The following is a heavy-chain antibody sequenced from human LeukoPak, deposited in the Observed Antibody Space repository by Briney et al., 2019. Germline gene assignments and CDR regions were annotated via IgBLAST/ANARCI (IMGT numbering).Heavy chain of an antibody. J-gene: IGHJ4*02. D-gene: IGHD3-22*01. Sequence: GASVKVSCKASGYTFTGYYMHWVRQAPGQGLEWMGWINPNSGGTNYAQKFQGRVTMTRDTSISTAYMELSRLRSDDTAVYYCARGLGTYDSSDLTWPMISFWGQGTLVTVSS. CDR1: GYTFTGYY. CDR3: ARGLGTYDSSDLTWPMISF. CDR2: INPNSGGT. V-gene: IGHV1-2*02.